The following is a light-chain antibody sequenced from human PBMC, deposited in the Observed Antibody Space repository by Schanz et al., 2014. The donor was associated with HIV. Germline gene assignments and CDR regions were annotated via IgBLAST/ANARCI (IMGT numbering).Light chain of an antibody. V-gene: IGLV2-11*01. J-gene: IGLJ3*02. CDR1: SSDVGGYNY. CDR3: SSYAGTNKLWV. Sequence: QSALTQPRSVSGSPGQSVTISCTGTSSDVGGYNYVSWYQQHPDKAPRLIIYDVSKRPSGVPDRFSGSKSGNTASLTVSGLQAEDEADYYCSSYAGTNKLWVFGGGTKLTVL. CDR2: DVS.